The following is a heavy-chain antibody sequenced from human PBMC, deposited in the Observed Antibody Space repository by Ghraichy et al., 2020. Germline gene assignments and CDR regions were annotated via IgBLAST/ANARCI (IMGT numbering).Heavy chain of an antibody. D-gene: IGHD2-2*02. J-gene: IGHJ6*02. Sequence: SETLSLPCAVYGGSFTGYYWSWIRQPPGKGLEWIGEINHSGSTNYNPSLKSRVTISVDTSKNQFSLKLSSVTAADTAVYYCKVPAAIRQVSLFRGWEDVWGQGTTVTVSS. CDR3: KVPAAIRQVSLFRGWEDV. CDR2: INHSGST. V-gene: IGHV4-34*01. CDR1: GGSFTGYY.